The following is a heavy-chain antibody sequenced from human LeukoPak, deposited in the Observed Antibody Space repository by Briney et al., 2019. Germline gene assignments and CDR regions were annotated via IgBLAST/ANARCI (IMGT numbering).Heavy chain of an antibody. V-gene: IGHV4-59*01. D-gene: IGHD3-22*01. Sequence: PSETLSLTCTVSGGSISSCYWSWIRQPPGKGLEWIGYIYYSGSTNYNPSLTSRVTISVDTSKNQFSLKLSSVTAADTAVYYCASNRGYYYDSTSAFDIWGQGTMVTVSS. CDR1: GGSISSCY. CDR2: IYYSGST. CDR3: ASNRGYYYDSTSAFDI. J-gene: IGHJ3*02.